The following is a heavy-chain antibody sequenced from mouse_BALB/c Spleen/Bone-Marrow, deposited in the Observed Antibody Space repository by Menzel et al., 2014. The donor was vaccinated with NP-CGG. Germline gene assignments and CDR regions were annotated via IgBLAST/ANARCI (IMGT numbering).Heavy chain of an antibody. D-gene: IGHD2-14*01. CDR2: INPSTTYS. V-gene: IGHV1-7*01. Sequence: QVHVKQSGAELAKPGASVKMSCKASGYTFTSYWMHWVKQRPGQGLEWIGYINPSTTYSAYNQKFKDKATLTADKSFSTAYMQLSSLTSEDSAVYYCALYYRYDYFDYWGQGTTLTVSS. CDR3: ALYYRYDYFDY. CDR1: GYTFTSYW. J-gene: IGHJ2*01.